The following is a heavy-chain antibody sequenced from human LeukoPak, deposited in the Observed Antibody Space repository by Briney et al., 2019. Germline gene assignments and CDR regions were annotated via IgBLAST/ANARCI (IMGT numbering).Heavy chain of an antibody. CDR1: GFTFRTYS. V-gene: IGHV3-30*03. Sequence: GGSLRLSCAASGFTFRTYSIHWVRQAPGKGLEWVTVVSADGRTQLYSDSVRGRFTVSRDNSLNTLHLQMNSLKTEDTAVYYCAREFGHNRWYFDYWGQGALVTVSS. CDR3: AREFGHNRWYFDY. D-gene: IGHD5-24*01. CDR2: VSADGRTQ. J-gene: IGHJ4*02.